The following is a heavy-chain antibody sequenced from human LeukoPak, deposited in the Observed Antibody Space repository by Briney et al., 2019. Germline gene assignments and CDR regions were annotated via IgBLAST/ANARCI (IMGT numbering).Heavy chain of an antibody. CDR3: ARGWNVLRFLEWLLYGWFDP. Sequence: SETLSLTCAVYGGSFSGYYWSWIRQPPGKGLEWIGEINHSGSTNYNPSLKSRVTISVDTSKNQFSLKLSSVTAAGTAVYYCARGWNVLRFLEWLLYGWFDPWGQGTLVTVSS. CDR2: INHSGST. V-gene: IGHV4-34*01. CDR1: GGSFSGYY. D-gene: IGHD3-3*01. J-gene: IGHJ5*02.